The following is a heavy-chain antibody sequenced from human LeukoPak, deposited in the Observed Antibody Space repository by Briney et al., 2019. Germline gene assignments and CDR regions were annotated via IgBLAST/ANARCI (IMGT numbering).Heavy chain of an antibody. CDR1: GYTFTGYY. V-gene: IGHV1-2*02. J-gene: IGHJ4*02. CDR2: INPNSGST. Sequence: ASVKVSCKASGYTFTGYYMHWVRQAPGQGHEWMGWINPNSGSTNYAQKFQGRVTMTRDTSISTAYMELSRLRSDDTAVYYCARVDSSGYYYVYWGQGTLVTVSS. CDR3: ARVDSSGYYYVY. D-gene: IGHD3-22*01.